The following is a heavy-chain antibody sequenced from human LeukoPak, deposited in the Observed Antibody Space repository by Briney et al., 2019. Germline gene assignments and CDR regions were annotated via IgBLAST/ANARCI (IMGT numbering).Heavy chain of an antibody. V-gene: IGHV4-59*08. J-gene: IGHJ4*02. CDR1: GGSISSYY. CDR2: IYYSGST. CDR3: ARGRDSSSWLAD. D-gene: IGHD6-13*01. Sequence: SETLSFTCTVSGGSISSYYWSWIRQPPGKGLECIGYIYYSGSTYYNPSLKSRVTISVDTSKNQFSLKLTSVTAADTAVYYCARGRDSSSWLADWGQGTLVTVSS.